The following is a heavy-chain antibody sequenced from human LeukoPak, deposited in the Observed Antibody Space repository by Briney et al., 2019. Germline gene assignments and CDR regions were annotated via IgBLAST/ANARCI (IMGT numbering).Heavy chain of an antibody. CDR3: ARDPSTGVVPDGKFSSDYYFDS. D-gene: IGHD2-2*01. V-gene: IGHV1-3*01. J-gene: IGHJ4*02. CDR2: INAGNGNT. Sequence: GASVKVSCKASGYTFNNYAIHWVRQAPGQRLEWMGWINAGNGNTKSSQKFQGRVTFTRDTSASTAYMELSSLRSEDTAVYYCARDPSTGVVPDGKFSSDYYFDSWGRGTLVTVSS. CDR1: GYTFNNYA.